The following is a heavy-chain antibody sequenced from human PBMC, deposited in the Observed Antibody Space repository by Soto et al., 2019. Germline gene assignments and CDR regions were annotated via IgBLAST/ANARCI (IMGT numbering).Heavy chain of an antibody. CDR1: GGSISSYY. CDR3: ARGMDRSYYYYGMDV. CDR2: IYYSGST. V-gene: IGHV4-59*08. D-gene: IGHD1-20*01. J-gene: IGHJ6*02. Sequence: SETLSLTCTVSGGSISSYYWSWIRQPPGKGLEWIGYIYYSGSTNYNPSLKSRVTISVDTSKNQFSLKLSSVTAADTAVYYCARGMDRSYYYYGMDVWGQGTTVTVSS.